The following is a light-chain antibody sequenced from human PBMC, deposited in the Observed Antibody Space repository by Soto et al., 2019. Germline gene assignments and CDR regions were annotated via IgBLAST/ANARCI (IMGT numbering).Light chain of an antibody. J-gene: IGLJ2*01. CDR1: SEHSTYA. CDR2: IYSDGSH. Sequence: QSVLTQSPSASASLGASVKVTCTLNSEHSTYAIAWPRQQPEKGPRYLMRIYSDGSHVRGDGIPDRFFGSSSGAERHLTISSLQSDDEAEYCCQTWGAGSVVFGGGTKLTVL. V-gene: IGLV4-69*01. CDR3: QTWGAGSVV.